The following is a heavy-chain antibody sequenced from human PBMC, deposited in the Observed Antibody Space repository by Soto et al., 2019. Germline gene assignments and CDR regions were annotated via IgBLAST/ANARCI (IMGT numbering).Heavy chain of an antibody. CDR2: LTGSGTTT. V-gene: IGHV3-23*01. Sequence: PGGSLRLSCATSGFTFSNYAVTWVRQAPGKGLEWVSALTGSGTTTYYADSVKGRFTISRDISKNTLYLQMNSLRAEDTAVYYCAKDATYSSSWYGGIDYWGQGTLVTVSS. J-gene: IGHJ4*02. CDR1: GFTFSNYA. CDR3: AKDATYSSSWYGGIDY. D-gene: IGHD6-13*01.